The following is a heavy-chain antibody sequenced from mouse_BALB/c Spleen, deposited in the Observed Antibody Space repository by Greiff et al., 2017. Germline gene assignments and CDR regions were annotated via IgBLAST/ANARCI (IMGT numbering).Heavy chain of an antibody. CDR3: TRERDGYPFAY. V-gene: IGHV1-69*02. Sequence: VQLQQPGAELVRPGASVKLSCKASGYTFTSYWINWVKQRPGQGLEWIGNIYPSDSYTNYNQKFKDKATLTVDKSSSTAYMQLSSPTSEDSAVYYCTRERDGYPFAYWGQGTLVTVSA. J-gene: IGHJ3*01. D-gene: IGHD2-3*01. CDR1: GYTFTSYW. CDR2: IYPSDSYT.